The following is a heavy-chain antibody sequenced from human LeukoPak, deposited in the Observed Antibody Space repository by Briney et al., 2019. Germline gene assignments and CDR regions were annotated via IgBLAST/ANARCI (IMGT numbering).Heavy chain of an antibody. D-gene: IGHD4-17*01. Sequence: ASVKVSCKASGYTFTGYYMHWVRQAPGQGRERMGWINPNSGGTNYAQKFQGWVTMTRDTSISTAYMELSRLRSDDTAVYYCAREDGDYVSQYYFDYWGQGTLVTVSS. CDR1: GYTFTGYY. V-gene: IGHV1-2*04. J-gene: IGHJ4*02. CDR3: AREDGDYVSQYYFDY. CDR2: INPNSGGT.